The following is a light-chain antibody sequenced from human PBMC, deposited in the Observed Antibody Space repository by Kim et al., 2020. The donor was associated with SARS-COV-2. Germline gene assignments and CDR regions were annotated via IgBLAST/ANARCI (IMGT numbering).Light chain of an antibody. Sequence: QSITISCTGTSSDVGGYNYVSWYQQHPGKVPKLIIYEVSNRPSGVSDRFSGSKSGNTASLTISGLQADDEADYYCNSYTTTYSWVFGGGTQLTVL. V-gene: IGLV2-14*03. CDR1: SSDVGGYNY. CDR2: EVS. CDR3: NSYTTTYSWV. J-gene: IGLJ3*02.